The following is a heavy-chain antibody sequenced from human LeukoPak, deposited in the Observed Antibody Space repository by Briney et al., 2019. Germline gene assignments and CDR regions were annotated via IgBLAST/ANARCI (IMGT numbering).Heavy chain of an antibody. CDR1: GGSFSGYY. CDR2: INHSGST. Sequence: SETLSLTCAVYGGSFSGYYWSWIRQPPGKGLEWIGEINHSGSTNYNPSLKSRVTISVDTSKNQFSLKLSSVTAADTAVYYCARRRDGYKGWFDPWGQGTLVTVSS. V-gene: IGHV4-34*01. D-gene: IGHD5-24*01. J-gene: IGHJ5*02. CDR3: ARRRDGYKGWFDP.